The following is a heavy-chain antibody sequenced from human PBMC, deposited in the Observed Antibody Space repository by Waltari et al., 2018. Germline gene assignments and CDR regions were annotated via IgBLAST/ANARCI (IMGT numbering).Heavy chain of an antibody. D-gene: IGHD3-22*01. J-gene: IGHJ4*02. CDR3: ARGGLWVMIVVDPVFDY. V-gene: IGHV4-34*01. CDR1: GGSFSGYY. Sequence: QVQLQQWGAGLLKPSETLSLTCAVYGGSFSGYYWRWIRQPPGKGLEWIGEINHSGSTNYNPSLKSRVTISVDTSKNQFSLKLSSVTAADTAVYYCARGGLWVMIVVDPVFDYWGQGTLVTVSS. CDR2: INHSGST.